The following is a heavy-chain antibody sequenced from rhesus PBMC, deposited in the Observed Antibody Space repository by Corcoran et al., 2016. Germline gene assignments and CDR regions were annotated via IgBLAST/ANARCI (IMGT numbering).Heavy chain of an antibody. J-gene: IGHJ4*01. CDR1: GGSISSGYYY. Sequence: QVQLQESGPGLVKPSETLSLTCAVSGGSISSGYYYWSWIRQPPGKGLEWIGYITYSGTTRYNPSLKSRVTISSDSSKHQFSLKLSSVTAADTAVYYCARFAGVIPYYFDYWGQGVLVTVSS. CDR2: ITYSGTT. CDR3: ARFAGVIPYYFDY. D-gene: IGHD3-34*01. V-gene: IGHV4-122*02.